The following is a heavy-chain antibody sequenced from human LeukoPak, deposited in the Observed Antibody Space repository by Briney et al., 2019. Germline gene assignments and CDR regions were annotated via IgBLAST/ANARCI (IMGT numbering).Heavy chain of an antibody. V-gene: IGHV3-30*02. Sequence: GGSLRLSCAASGFTFSSYGMHWVRQAPGKGLEWVAFIRYDGSNKYYADSVKGRFTISRDNSKNTLYLQMNSLRAEDTAVYYCANSPKLRFLEWLLRLDYWGQGTLVTVSS. CDR1: GFTFSSYG. CDR2: IRYDGSNK. D-gene: IGHD3-3*01. CDR3: ANSPKLRFLEWLLRLDY. J-gene: IGHJ4*02.